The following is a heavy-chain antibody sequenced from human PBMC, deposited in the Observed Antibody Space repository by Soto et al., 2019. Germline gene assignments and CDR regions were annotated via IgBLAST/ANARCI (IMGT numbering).Heavy chain of an antibody. CDR2: IIPIFGTA. J-gene: IGHJ6*02. CDR1: GGTFSSYA. CDR3: ARGDCLSTSCYYHYYYGMDV. Sequence: QVQLVQSGAEVKKPGSSVKVSCKASGGTFSSYAISWVRQAPGQGLEWMGGIIPIFGTANYAQKFQGRVTITSDESTSTAYMEVSSLGSEATAVYYCARGDCLSTSCYYHYYYGMDVWGQGTTVTVSS. V-gene: IGHV1-69*05. D-gene: IGHD2-2*01.